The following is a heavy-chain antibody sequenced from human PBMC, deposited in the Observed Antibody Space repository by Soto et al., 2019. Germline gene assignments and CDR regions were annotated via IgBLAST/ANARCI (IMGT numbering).Heavy chain of an antibody. CDR2: ISAYNGNT. CDR1: GYTFTSYG. CDR3: ATALTYYYDSSGSY. V-gene: IGHV1-18*01. J-gene: IGHJ4*02. D-gene: IGHD3-22*01. Sequence: ASVKVSCKASGYTFTSYGISWVRQAPGQGLEWMGWISAYNGNTNYAQKLQGRVNMTTDTSTSTAYKELRSLRSDDTAVYYCATALTYYYDSSGSYWGQGTLVTVSS.